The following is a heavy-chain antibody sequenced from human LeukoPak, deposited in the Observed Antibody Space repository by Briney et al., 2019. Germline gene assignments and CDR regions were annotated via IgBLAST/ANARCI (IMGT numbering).Heavy chain of an antibody. CDR3: ARAVAAAGTGAEYFQH. CDR1: RYTFTGYY. J-gene: IGHJ1*01. CDR2: INPNSGGT. Sequence: ASVKVSCKASRYTFTGYYIHWVRQAPGQGLEWMGWINPNSGGTNYAQKFQGRVTMTRDTSINTAYMELCRLRSDDTAVYYCARAVAAAGTGAEYFQHWGQGTLVTVSS. D-gene: IGHD6-13*01. V-gene: IGHV1-2*02.